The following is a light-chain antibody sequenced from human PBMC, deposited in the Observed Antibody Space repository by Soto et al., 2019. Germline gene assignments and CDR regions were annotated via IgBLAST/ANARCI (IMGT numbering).Light chain of an antibody. Sequence: DIQMTQSPSTLSASVGDRVTITCRASQSISDWLAWYQQKPGKAPKLLIYDASTLQSGVPSRFSGSGSGTKFTLTISRLQPDDFATYYCQEYKSATFGQGTK. CDR2: DAS. J-gene: IGKJ2*01. CDR1: QSISDW. CDR3: QEYKSAT. V-gene: IGKV1-5*01.